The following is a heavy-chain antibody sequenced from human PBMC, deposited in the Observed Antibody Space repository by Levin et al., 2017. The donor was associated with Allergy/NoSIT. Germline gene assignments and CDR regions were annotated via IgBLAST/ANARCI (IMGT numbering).Heavy chain of an antibody. CDR2: IYYTGSA. CDR1: GGSISNYY. D-gene: IGHD5-24*01. CDR3: ARGRDGYTQSDY. Sequence: NTSETLSLTCTVSGGSISNYYWNWIRQPPGKGLEWIGYIYYTGSANYNPSLKSRVTISVDTSKNQFSLKLSSVTAADTAVYYCARGRDGYTQSDYWGQGTLVAVSS. V-gene: IGHV4-59*01. J-gene: IGHJ4*02.